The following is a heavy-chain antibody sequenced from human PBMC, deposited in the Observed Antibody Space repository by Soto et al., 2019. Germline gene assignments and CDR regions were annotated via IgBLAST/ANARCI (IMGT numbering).Heavy chain of an antibody. CDR1: GFTFSSYE. J-gene: IGHJ6*02. V-gene: IGHV3-48*03. CDR3: ATRASGWYFYGMDV. Sequence: EVQLVESGGGLVQPGGSLRLSCAASGFTFSSYEMNWVRQAPGKGLEWVSYISSSGSTIYYADSVKGRFTISRDNAKNSLYLPMNSLRAADTAVYYCATRASGWYFYGMDVWGQGTTVTVSS. D-gene: IGHD6-19*01. CDR2: ISSSGSTI.